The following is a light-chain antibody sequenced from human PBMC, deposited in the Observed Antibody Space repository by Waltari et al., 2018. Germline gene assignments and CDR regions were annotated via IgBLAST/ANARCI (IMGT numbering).Light chain of an antibody. CDR2: DVS. CDR1: SSDVGGYNY. CDR3: SPYTSSSTWV. Sequence: QSALTQPASVSGSPGQSITISCTGTSSDVGGYNYVSWYQQHPGKAPKIMIYDVSKRPSGFSNRFSGSKSGNTASLTISGLQAEDEADYYCSPYTSSSTWVFGGGTKLTVL. V-gene: IGLV2-14*01. J-gene: IGLJ3*02.